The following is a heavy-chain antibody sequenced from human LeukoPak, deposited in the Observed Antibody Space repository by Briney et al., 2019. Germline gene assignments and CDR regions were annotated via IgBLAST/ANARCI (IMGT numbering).Heavy chain of an antibody. CDR1: GFTFSSYG. CDR2: IRYDGSNK. V-gene: IGHV3-30*02. J-gene: IGHJ4*02. D-gene: IGHD3-22*01. CDR3: AGNYYDSSGYYPDLYYFDY. Sequence: GGSLRLSCAASGFTFSSYGMHWVRQAPGKGLEWVAFIRYDGSNKYYAASVKGRFTISRDNSKNTLYLQMNSLRAEDTAVYYCAGNYYDSSGYYPDLYYFDYWGQGTLVTVSS.